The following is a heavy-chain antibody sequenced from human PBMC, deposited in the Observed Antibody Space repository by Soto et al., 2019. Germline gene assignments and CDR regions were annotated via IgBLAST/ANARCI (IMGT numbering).Heavy chain of an antibody. J-gene: IGHJ4*02. Sequence: PGGSLRLSCAASGFTFSSYAMSWVRQAPGKGLEWASAISGSGGSTYYADSVKGRFTISRDNSKNTLYLQMNSLRAEDTAVYYCAKGHETLRFLEWLFFDYWGQGTLVTVSS. D-gene: IGHD3-3*01. CDR2: ISGSGGST. CDR3: AKGHETLRFLEWLFFDY. V-gene: IGHV3-23*01. CDR1: GFTFSSYA.